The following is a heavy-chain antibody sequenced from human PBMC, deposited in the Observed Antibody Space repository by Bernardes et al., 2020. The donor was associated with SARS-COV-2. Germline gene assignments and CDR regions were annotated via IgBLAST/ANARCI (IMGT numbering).Heavy chain of an antibody. CDR1: GFTFSSYT. CDR3: ARVDFSNLYYFDY. V-gene: IGHV3-21*06. J-gene: IGHJ4*01. D-gene: IGHD4-4*01. CDR2: ISTSSSYI. Sequence: GGSLRLSCAASGFTFSSYTMNWVRQAPGKGLEWISSISTSSSYISYSDSVRGRFTISRDNAKNSVSLQMNSLRAEDTAVYYCARVDFSNLYYFDYWG.